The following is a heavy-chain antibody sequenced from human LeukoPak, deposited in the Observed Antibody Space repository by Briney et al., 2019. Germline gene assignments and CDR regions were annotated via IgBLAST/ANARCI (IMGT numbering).Heavy chain of an antibody. CDR1: GFSFSIYA. CDR2: ISYDGSNN. D-gene: IGHD3-10*01. Sequence: GGSLRLSCAASGFSFSIYAMHWVRQAPGKGLEGVAVISYDGSNNYYADSVKGRFTISRDNSKNTLYLQMNRLRAEDTAVYYCVRGSDMVRGSNYWGQGTLVTVSS. J-gene: IGHJ4*02. CDR3: VRGSDMVRGSNY. V-gene: IGHV3-30-3*01.